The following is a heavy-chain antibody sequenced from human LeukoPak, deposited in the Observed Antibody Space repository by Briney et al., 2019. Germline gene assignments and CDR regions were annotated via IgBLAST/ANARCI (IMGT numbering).Heavy chain of an antibody. CDR3: ARDHDFWSGPVMDV. Sequence: SETLSLTCAVYGGSFSGYYWSWIRQPPGKGLEWIGEINHSGSTNYNPSLKSRVTISVDTSKNQFSLKLSSVTAADTAVYYCARDHDFWSGPVMDVWGKGTTVTVSS. J-gene: IGHJ6*04. D-gene: IGHD3-3*01. CDR2: INHSGST. CDR1: GGSFSGYY. V-gene: IGHV4-34*01.